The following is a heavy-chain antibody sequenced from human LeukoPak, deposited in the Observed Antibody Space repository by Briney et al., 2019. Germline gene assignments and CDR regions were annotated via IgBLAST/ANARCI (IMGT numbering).Heavy chain of an antibody. CDR3: ARGGYSYAPDAFDI. V-gene: IGHV1-8*03. J-gene: IGHJ3*02. CDR1: GYSFTSHY. D-gene: IGHD5-18*01. Sequence: ASVKVSCKASGYSFTSHYMHWVRQAPGQGLEWMGWMNPNSGNTGYAQKFQGRVTITRNTSISTAYMELSSLRSEDTAVYYCARGGYSYAPDAFDIWGQGTMVTVSS. CDR2: MNPNSGNT.